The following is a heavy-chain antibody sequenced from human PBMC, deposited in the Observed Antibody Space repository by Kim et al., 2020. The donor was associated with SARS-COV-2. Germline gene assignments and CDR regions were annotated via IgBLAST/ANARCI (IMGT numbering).Heavy chain of an antibody. D-gene: IGHD6-19*01. CDR2: VNNGNNP. CDR3: AKDHPSDGWPTFDS. Sequence: GGSLRLSCVASGFTFSRRAMSWVRQAPGKGLEWIASVNNGNNPYYAASVRGRFTVSRDNTKDTFYLQMNSLRAEDTALYYCAKDHPSDGWPTFDSWGKGT. V-gene: IGHV3-23*05. J-gene: IGHJ4*02. CDR1: GFTFSRRA.